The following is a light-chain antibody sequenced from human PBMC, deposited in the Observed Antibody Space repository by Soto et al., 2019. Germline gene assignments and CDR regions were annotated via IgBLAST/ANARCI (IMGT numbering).Light chain of an antibody. CDR1: QSVCNS. J-gene: IGKJ1*01. CDR2: GAS. CDR3: QQYGSSPVA. V-gene: IGKV3-20*01. Sequence: VMTQFPATLSVSPGERVTISCRPSQSVCNSLAWYRQKPGEAPRLLVYGASTRATGIPARISGSGSGTDFTLTISRLEPEDFAVYYCQQYGSSPVAFGQGTKVDIK.